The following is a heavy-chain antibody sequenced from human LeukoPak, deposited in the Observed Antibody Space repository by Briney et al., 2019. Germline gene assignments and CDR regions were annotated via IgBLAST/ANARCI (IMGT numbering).Heavy chain of an antibody. CDR3: ARSGGRFLDYGDAFDI. J-gene: IGHJ3*02. CDR2: ISTYNGNT. D-gene: IGHD4-17*01. Sequence: ASVKVSCKASGYTFTNYGISWVRQAPGQGLEWMGWISTYNGNTNYPQNLQRRVTMTTDTPTSTAYMELRSLRSDDTAVYYCARSGGRFLDYGDAFDIWGQGTMDTVSS. V-gene: IGHV1-18*01. CDR1: GYTFTNYG.